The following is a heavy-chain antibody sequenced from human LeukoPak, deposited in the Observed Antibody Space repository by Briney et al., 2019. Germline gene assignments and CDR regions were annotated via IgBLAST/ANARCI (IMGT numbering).Heavy chain of an antibody. CDR1: GFTFNDYA. J-gene: IGHJ3*02. D-gene: IGHD3-9*01. V-gene: IGHV3-43*02. CDR2: ISGDGINT. Sequence: PGGSLRLSCAASGFTFNDYAMHWVRLVPGKGLEWVSLISGDGINTYYADSVKGRFTISRDNRKNSLYLQMNSLRSEDAALYYCAKDIVLRYFDWLGAFDIWGQGTMVTVSS. CDR3: AKDIVLRYFDWLGAFDI.